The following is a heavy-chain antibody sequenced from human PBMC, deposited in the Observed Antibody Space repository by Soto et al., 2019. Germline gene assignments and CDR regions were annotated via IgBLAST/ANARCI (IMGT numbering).Heavy chain of an antibody. J-gene: IGHJ5*02. CDR2: INHSGST. D-gene: IGHD5-18*01. V-gene: IGHV4-34*01. Sequence: SETLSLTCAVYGGSFSGYYWSWIRQPPGKGLEWIGEINHSGSTNYNPSLKSRVTISVDTSKNQFSLKLSSVTAADTAVYYCASGNVDTAMVRANWFDPWGQGTLVTVSS. CDR3: ASGNVDTAMVRANWFDP. CDR1: GGSFSGYY.